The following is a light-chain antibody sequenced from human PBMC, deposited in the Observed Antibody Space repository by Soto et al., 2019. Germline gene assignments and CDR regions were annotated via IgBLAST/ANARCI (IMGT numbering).Light chain of an antibody. CDR1: TRAVTSGHY. Sequence: QAVVTQEPSLTVSPGGTVTLTCGSSTRAVTSGHYPYWFQQKPGQAPRTLIYDTSNKHSWTPARFSGSLLGGKAALTLSGAQPEDEAEYYCLLSYSGARTYVFGTGTKLTVL. CDR3: LLSYSGARTYV. V-gene: IGLV7-46*01. CDR2: DTS. J-gene: IGLJ1*01.